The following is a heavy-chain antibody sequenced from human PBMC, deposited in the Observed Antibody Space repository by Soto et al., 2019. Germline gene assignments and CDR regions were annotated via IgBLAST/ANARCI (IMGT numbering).Heavy chain of an antibody. V-gene: IGHV3-33*01. Sequence: PGGSLRLSCAVSGFTYSSYGMHWVRQAPGKGLEWVAVIWYDGSNKYYADSVKGRFIISRDDSKNTLSLQMNSLRAEDTAVYYCAREGAAIYDFWSGYPPPFDYWGQGALVTVSS. D-gene: IGHD3-3*01. J-gene: IGHJ4*02. CDR2: IWYDGSNK. CDR3: AREGAAIYDFWSGYPPPFDY. CDR1: GFTYSSYG.